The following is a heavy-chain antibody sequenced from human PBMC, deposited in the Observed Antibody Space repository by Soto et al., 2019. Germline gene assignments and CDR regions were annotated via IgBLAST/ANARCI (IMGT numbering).Heavy chain of an antibody. Sequence: SETLSLTCAVSGGSISSSNWWSWVRQPPGKGLEWIGEIYHSGSTNYNPSLKSRVTISVDKSKNQFSLKLSSVTAADTAVYYCARGRVWFGELSPTISVSRRHGTMVTSPQ. D-gene: IGHD3-10*01. J-gene: IGHJ5*01. CDR3: ARGRVWFGELSPTISVS. CDR1: GGSISSSNW. CDR2: IYHSGST. V-gene: IGHV4-4*02.